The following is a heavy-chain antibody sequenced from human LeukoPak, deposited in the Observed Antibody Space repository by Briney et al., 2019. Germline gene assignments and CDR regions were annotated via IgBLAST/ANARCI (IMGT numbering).Heavy chain of an antibody. V-gene: IGHV3-9*01. J-gene: IGHJ4*02. D-gene: IGHD5-18*01. CDR2: ISWNSGSI. CDR1: GFTFDDYA. CDR3: AKEDGGKRGYSYGRPIDY. Sequence: PGRSLRLSCAASGFTFDDYAMHWVRQAPGKGLEWVSGISWNSGSIGYADSVKGRFTISRDNAKNSLYLQMNSLRAEDTALYYCAKEDGGKRGYSYGRPIDYWGQGTLVTVSS.